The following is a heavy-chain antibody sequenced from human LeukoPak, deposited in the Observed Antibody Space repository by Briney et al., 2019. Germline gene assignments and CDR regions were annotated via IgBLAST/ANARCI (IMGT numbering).Heavy chain of an antibody. D-gene: IGHD3-10*01. V-gene: IGHV1-46*01. J-gene: IGHJ4*02. CDR2: INPSDGDR. CDR3: AKDGGSYSADY. CDR1: GYTFTTYK. Sequence: ASVTVSCKASGYTFTTYKMHWVRQAPGQGLEWVGIINPSDGDRRNAQKFQGRVTMTRDTSTSTVYMELSSLRSEDTAVYYCAKDGGSYSADYWGQGTLVTVSS.